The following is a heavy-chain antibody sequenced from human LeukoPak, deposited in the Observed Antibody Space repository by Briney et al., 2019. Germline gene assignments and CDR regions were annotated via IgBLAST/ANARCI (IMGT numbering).Heavy chain of an antibody. CDR1: GYTFTSYD. J-gene: IGHJ4*02. V-gene: IGHV1-8*01. CDR2: MNPNSGNT. D-gene: IGHD3-10*01. Sequence: ASVKVSCKASGYTFTSYDINWVRQATGQGLEWMGWMNPNSGNTGYAQKFQGRVTMTRNTSISTAYTELNSLRSEDTAVYYCARVAGTMVRGVIGYWGQGTLVTVSS. CDR3: ARVAGTMVRGVIGY.